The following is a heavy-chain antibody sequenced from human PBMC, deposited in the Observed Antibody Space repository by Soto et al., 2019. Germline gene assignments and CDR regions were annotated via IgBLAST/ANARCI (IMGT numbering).Heavy chain of an antibody. CDR1: GFTFSSYA. CDR3: ARGLYRFDTAMVLGALDY. Sequence: QVQLVESGGGVVQPGRSLRLSCAASGFTFSSYAMHWVRQAPGKGLEWVAVISYDGSNKYYADSVKGRFTISRDNSKKTLYLQMNSLRAEDTAVYYCARGLYRFDTAMVLGALDYWGQGTLVTVSS. D-gene: IGHD5-18*01. CDR2: ISYDGSNK. J-gene: IGHJ4*02. V-gene: IGHV3-30-3*01.